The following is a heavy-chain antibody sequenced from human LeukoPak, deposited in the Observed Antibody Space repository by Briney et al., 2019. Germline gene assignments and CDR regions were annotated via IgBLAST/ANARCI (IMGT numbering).Heavy chain of an antibody. Sequence: SETLSLTCAVSGASVSGSNYYWGWIRQPPGKGLEWIGNIYSSGSTYYNASLQSRVTISIDTSKNQFSLRLNSVTAADTAVYYRARDAYYYDSSGYPRPYYYYYMDVWGKGTTVTISS. J-gene: IGHJ6*03. CDR1: GASVSGSNYY. V-gene: IGHV4-39*01. CDR3: ARDAYYYDSSGYPRPYYYYYMDV. D-gene: IGHD3-22*01. CDR2: IYSSGST.